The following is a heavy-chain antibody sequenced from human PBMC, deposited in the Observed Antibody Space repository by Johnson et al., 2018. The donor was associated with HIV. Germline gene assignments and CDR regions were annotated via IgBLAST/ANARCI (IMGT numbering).Heavy chain of an antibody. Sequence: QVQLVESGGGVVQPGRSLRLSCAASGFFFSNYAMHWVRQAPGKGLEWVAVISSDGSDKSYTDSVKGRFTISRDNSKNTVLLQINSLRVEDTAVYYCARGGHCGGDCAGAKQALDIWGQGTMVTVSS. J-gene: IGHJ3*02. D-gene: IGHD2-21*01. CDR1: GFFFSNYA. CDR2: ISSDGSDK. V-gene: IGHV3-30*14. CDR3: ARGGHCGGDCAGAKQALDI.